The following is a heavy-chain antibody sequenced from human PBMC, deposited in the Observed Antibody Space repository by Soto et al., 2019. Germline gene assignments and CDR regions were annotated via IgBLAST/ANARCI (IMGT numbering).Heavy chain of an antibody. D-gene: IGHD3-22*01. CDR3: AREVSDSSIANHYYYYGMDV. J-gene: IGHJ6*02. V-gene: IGHV3-48*03. CDR1: GFTFSSYE. Sequence: EVPLVESGGGLVQPGGSLRLSCAASGFTFSSYEMNWVRQAPGKGLEWVSYISSSGSTIYYADSVKGRFTISRDNAKNSLYLQMNSLRAEDTAVYYCAREVSDSSIANHYYYYGMDVWGQGTTVTVSS. CDR2: ISSSGSTI.